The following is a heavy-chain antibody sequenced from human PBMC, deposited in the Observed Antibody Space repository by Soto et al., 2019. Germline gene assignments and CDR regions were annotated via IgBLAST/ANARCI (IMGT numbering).Heavy chain of an antibody. CDR1: GFTFSSYG. V-gene: IGHV3-30*18. D-gene: IGHD3-3*01. Sequence: GGSLRLSCAASGFTFSSYGMHWVRQAPGKGLEWVAVISYDGSNKYYADSVKGRFTISRDNSKNTLYLQMNSLRAEDTAVYYCAKEHGITIFGVVRGPYGMDVWGQGTTVTVSS. J-gene: IGHJ6*02. CDR3: AKEHGITIFGVVRGPYGMDV. CDR2: ISYDGSNK.